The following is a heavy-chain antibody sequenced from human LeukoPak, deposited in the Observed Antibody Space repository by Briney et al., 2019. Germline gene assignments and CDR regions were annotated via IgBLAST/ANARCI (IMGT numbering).Heavy chain of an antibody. CDR2: IYYSGST. Sequence: PSETLSLTCTVSGGSISSSSYYWGWIRQPPGKGLEWIGSIYYSGSTYYNPSLKSRVTISVDTSKNQFSLQLNSVTPEDTAVYYCARSIVVVPAAIGYYYYYMDVWGKGTTVTVSS. D-gene: IGHD2-2*01. CDR1: GGSISSSSYY. V-gene: IGHV4-39*01. CDR3: ARSIVVVPAAIGYYYYYMDV. J-gene: IGHJ6*03.